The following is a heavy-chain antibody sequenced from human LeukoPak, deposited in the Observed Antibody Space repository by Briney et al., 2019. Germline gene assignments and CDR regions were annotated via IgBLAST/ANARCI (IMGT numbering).Heavy chain of an antibody. V-gene: IGHV4-61*09. CDR1: GGAINSGSYY. CDR2: IYTSGST. Sequence: SQTLSLTCSVSGGAINSGSYYWSWIRQPAGKGLEWIGHIYTSGSTNYNPSLKSRVTISVDTSKNQFSLKLSSVTAADTAVYYCARVSYFEKVLRFLEWSIDYWGQGTLVTVSS. CDR3: ARVSYFEKVLRFLEWSIDY. J-gene: IGHJ4*02. D-gene: IGHD3-3*01.